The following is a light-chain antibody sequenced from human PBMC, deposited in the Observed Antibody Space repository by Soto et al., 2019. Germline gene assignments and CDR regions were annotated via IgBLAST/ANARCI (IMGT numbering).Light chain of an antibody. CDR3: QQYGSSPIT. CDR2: GAS. CDR1: QTISNTF. J-gene: IGKJ5*01. V-gene: IGKV3-20*01. Sequence: EIVLSQSPCTLALSPGERATLSCRASQTISNTFLAWYQQRPGQAPRLLIYGASSRATGIPDRFSGSGSGTDFTLTISRLEPEDFAVYYCQQYGSSPITFGQGTRLEI.